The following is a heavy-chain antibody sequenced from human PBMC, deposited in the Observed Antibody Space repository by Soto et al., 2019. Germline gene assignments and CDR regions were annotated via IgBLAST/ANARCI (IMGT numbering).Heavy chain of an antibody. D-gene: IGHD3-22*01. CDR2: INAGNGNT. CDR1: GYTFTSYA. CDR3: ARGSLYYYDSSGYYFRVSAFDI. Sequence: GASVKVSCKASGYTFTSYAMHWVRQAPXQRLEWMGWINAGNGNTKYSQKFQGRVTITRDTSASTAYMELSSLRSEDTAVYYCARGSLYYYDSSGYYFRVSAFDIWGQGTMVTVSS. J-gene: IGHJ3*02. V-gene: IGHV1-3*01.